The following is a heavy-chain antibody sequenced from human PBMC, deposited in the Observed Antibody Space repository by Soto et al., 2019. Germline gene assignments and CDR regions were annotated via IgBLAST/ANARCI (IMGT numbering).Heavy chain of an antibody. V-gene: IGHV3-30*03. CDR1: GFPLSSFG. CDR3: ARGDRNVDY. Sequence: QVQLVESGGGVVQPGRSLRLSCVASGFPLSSFGIHWVRQAPGKGLEWVAFISFHGTDIYYTDSVKGRFTISKDNSENTLYLEMNSLRPEDTAVYYCARGDRNVDYWGRGTLLTVSP. CDR2: ISFHGTDI. J-gene: IGHJ4*02.